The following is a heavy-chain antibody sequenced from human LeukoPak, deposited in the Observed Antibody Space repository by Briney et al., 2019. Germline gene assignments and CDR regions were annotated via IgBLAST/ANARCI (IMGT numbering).Heavy chain of an antibody. V-gene: IGHV3-30*19. CDR3: AREWGAAVDY. J-gene: IGHJ4*02. D-gene: IGHD6-13*01. CDR2: MSYDGNNN. Sequence: PGGSLRLSCAASGFTFSSYGMHWVRQAPGKGLEWVALMSYDGNNNYYTDSVKGRFTLSRDNSKNTLYLQMNSLRPEDTAVYYCAREWGAAVDYWGQGTLVTVSS. CDR1: GFTFSSYG.